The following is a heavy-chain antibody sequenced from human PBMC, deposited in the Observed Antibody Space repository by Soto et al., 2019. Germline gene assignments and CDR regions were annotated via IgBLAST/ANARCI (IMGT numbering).Heavy chain of an antibody. CDR2: INAGNGNT. Sequence: ASVKVSCKASGYTFTSYAMHWVRQAPGQRLEWMGWINAGNGNTKYSQKFQGRVTITRDTSASTAYMELSSLRSEDTAVYYCAREDIAVAAKNVYYYYGMDVWGQGTTVTVSS. CDR1: GYTFTSYA. J-gene: IGHJ6*02. D-gene: IGHD6-19*01. V-gene: IGHV1-3*01. CDR3: AREDIAVAAKNVYYYYGMDV.